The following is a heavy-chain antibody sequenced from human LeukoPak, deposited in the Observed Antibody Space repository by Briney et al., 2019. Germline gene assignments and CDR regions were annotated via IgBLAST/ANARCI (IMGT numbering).Heavy chain of an antibody. D-gene: IGHD3-9*01. V-gene: IGHV5-51*01. Sequence: GESLKISCKGSGYSFTSYWIGWVRQMPGKGLEWMGIIYPGDSDTRYSPSFQGQVTISADKSISTAYLQWSSLKASDTAMYYCARHVGVDWPPLPFDYWGQGTLVTVSS. J-gene: IGHJ4*02. CDR2: IYPGDSDT. CDR3: ARHVGVDWPPLPFDY. CDR1: GYSFTSYW.